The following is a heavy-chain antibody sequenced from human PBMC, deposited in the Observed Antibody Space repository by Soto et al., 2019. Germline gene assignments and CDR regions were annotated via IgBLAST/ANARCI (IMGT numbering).Heavy chain of an antibody. CDR1: GGSITTGGYY. CDR3: ARTKCSGGSCYSWSLDY. J-gene: IGHJ4*02. D-gene: IGHD2-15*01. V-gene: IGHV4-31*03. CDR2: RYYSEST. Sequence: TLSLTCTVSGGSITTGGYYWSWIRQLPGKGLEWIGHRYYSESTYYNPSLKSRVSISLDTSKNQFSLKLSFVTAADTAMYYCARTKCSGGSCYSWSLDYWGQGTPVTVSS.